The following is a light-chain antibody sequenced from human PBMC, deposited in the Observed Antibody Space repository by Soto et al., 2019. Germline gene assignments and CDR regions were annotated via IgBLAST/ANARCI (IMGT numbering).Light chain of an antibody. V-gene: IGLV2-14*02. CDR3: SSYAGSSNV. Sequence: QSALTQPASVSESPGQSITISCTGTSSDVGSYDLVSWYQHHPGTAPKLIVYEVNKRPSGVPDRFSGSKSGNTASLTVSGLQAEDEADYYCSSYAGSSNVFGTGTKVTVL. J-gene: IGLJ1*01. CDR2: EVN. CDR1: SSDVGSYDL.